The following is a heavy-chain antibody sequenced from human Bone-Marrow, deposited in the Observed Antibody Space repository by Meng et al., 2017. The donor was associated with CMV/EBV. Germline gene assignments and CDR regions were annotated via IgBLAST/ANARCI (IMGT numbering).Heavy chain of an antibody. CDR1: GFTFSSSW. Sequence: GESLKISCAASGFTFSSSWMHWVCQAPEKGLEWVADIKCDGSEKYYVDSVKGRLTISRDNAKNSLYLQMNSLRTEDTALYYCAKDMSIVVVPAAIAFDYWGQGTLVTVSS. CDR3: AKDMSIVVVPAAIAFDY. CDR2: IKCDGSEK. D-gene: IGHD2-2*02. V-gene: IGHV3-52*01. J-gene: IGHJ4*02.